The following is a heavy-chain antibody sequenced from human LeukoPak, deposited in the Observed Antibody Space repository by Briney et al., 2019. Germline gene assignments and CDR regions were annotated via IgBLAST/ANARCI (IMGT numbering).Heavy chain of an antibody. V-gene: IGHV1-69*13. J-gene: IGHJ4*02. CDR3: ARADCSSTSCYSGVDY. Sequence: ASVKVSCKASGYTFTSYGISWVRQAPGQGLEWMGGIIPIFGTANYAQKFQGRVTITADESTSTAYMELSSLRSEDTAVHYCARADCSSTSCYSGVDYWGQGTLVTVSS. CDR2: IIPIFGTA. CDR1: GYTFTSYG. D-gene: IGHD2-2*02.